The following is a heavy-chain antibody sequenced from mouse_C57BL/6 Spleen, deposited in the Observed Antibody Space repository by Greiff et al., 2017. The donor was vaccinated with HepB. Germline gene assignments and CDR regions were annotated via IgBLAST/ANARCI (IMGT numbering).Heavy chain of an antibody. CDR2: IDPSDSYT. V-gene: IGHV1-69*01. Sequence: QVQLQQPGAELVMPGASVKLSCKASGYTFTSYWMHWVKQRPGQGLEWIGEIDPSDSYTNYNQKFKGKSTLTVDKSSSTAYMQLSSLTSEDSAVYYCARRGALYYYAMDYWGQGTSVTVSS. CDR1: GYTFTSYW. CDR3: ARRGALYYYAMDY. J-gene: IGHJ4*01.